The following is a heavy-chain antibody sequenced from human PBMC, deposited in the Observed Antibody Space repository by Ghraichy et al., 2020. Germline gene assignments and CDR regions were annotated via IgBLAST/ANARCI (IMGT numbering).Heavy chain of an antibody. D-gene: IGHD2-8*01. V-gene: IGHV4-61*01. CDR2: IYYSGST. J-gene: IGHJ3*02. Sequence: SQTLSLTCTVSGGSVSSGSYYWSWIRQPPGKGLEWIADIYYSGSTKYNPSLKSRVTISVDTSKNQFSLKLSSVTAADTAVYYCARDLGFCTNGVCYNAFDIWGQGTMVTFSS. CDR3: ARDLGFCTNGVCYNAFDI. CDR1: GGSVSSGSYY.